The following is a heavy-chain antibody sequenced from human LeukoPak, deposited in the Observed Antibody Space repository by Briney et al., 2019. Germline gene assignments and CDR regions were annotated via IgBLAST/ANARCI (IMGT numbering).Heavy chain of an antibody. CDR2: ISGSGGST. Sequence: GGSLRLSCAASGFTFSSYAMGWVRQAPGKGLEWVSGISGSGGSTYYTDSVKGRFTISRDNSRNTLYLQMNSLRVEDTAVYYCAKNRDPQLERGSDYWGQGTLVTVSS. CDR3: AKNRDPQLERGSDY. J-gene: IGHJ4*02. V-gene: IGHV3-23*01. D-gene: IGHD3-3*01. CDR1: GFTFSSYA.